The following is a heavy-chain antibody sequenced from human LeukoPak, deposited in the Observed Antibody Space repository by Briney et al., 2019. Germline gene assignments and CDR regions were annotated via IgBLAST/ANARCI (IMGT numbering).Heavy chain of an antibody. CDR1: GFTFSSYA. D-gene: IGHD6-19*01. CDR2: ISYDGSNK. V-gene: IGHV3-30*04. CDR3: AQDPRIAVESAHSDY. Sequence: GRSLRLSCAASGFTFSSYAMHWVRQAPGKGLEWVAVISYDGSNKYYADSVKGRFTISRDNSKNTLYLQMNSLRAEDTAVYYCAQDPRIAVESAHSDYWGQGTLVTVSS. J-gene: IGHJ4*02.